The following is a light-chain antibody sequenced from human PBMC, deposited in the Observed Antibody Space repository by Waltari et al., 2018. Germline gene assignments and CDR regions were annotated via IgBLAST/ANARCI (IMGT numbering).Light chain of an antibody. J-gene: IGLJ2*01. Sequence: QSVLTQPPSASGTPGPRVTISCSGSSPNVGSSYVYWYQQLPGAAPNLLILSNNQRPSGVPARFSGSKSGTSASLGISGLRSDDEADYYCAAWDDSLSGSVFGGGTKVTVL. V-gene: IGLV1-47*01. CDR2: SNN. CDR3: AAWDDSLSGSV. CDR1: SPNVGSSY.